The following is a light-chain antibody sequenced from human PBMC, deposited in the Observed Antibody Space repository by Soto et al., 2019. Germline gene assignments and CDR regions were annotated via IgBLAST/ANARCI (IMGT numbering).Light chain of an antibody. CDR3: QQYYLYPLT. V-gene: IGKV1-5*03. Sequence: DIQMTQSPSTLSASVGDRVTITCRASQSIGSWLAWYQQKPGKAPKLLIYKASSLEGGVPSRFSGSGSGTEFTLTITSLQPDDFATYYCQQYYLYPLTFGGGTKVEIK. CDR1: QSIGSW. J-gene: IGKJ4*01. CDR2: KAS.